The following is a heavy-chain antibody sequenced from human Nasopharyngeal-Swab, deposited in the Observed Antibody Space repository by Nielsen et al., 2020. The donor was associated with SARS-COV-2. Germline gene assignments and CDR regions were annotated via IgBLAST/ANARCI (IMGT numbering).Heavy chain of an antibody. CDR2: ISSSSSYI. V-gene: IGHV3-21*01. D-gene: IGHD1-26*01. J-gene: IGHJ6*02. Sequence: GGSLRLSCAASGFTFSSYSMNWVRQAPGKGLEWVSSISSSSSYIYYADSVKGRFTISRDNAKNSLYLQMNSLRAEDTAVYYCAADSGSYFGYYYYGMGVWGQGTTVTVSS. CDR1: GFTFSSYS. CDR3: AADSGSYFGYYYYGMGV.